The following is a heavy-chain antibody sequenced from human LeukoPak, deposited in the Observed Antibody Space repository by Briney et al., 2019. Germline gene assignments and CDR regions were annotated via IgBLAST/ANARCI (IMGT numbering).Heavy chain of an antibody. D-gene: IGHD1-26*01. CDR1: GGSFSSYY. Sequence: PSETLSLTCSVSGGSFSSYYWSWIRQPPGKGLELIGYMYDSGSTNYNPSLKSRVTISVDTSNNQFSLRLSSVTAADTAVYYCARHGGSYTFDLWGQGVLVTVSS. CDR3: ARHGGSYTFDL. CDR2: MYDSGST. J-gene: IGHJ4*02. V-gene: IGHV4-59*01.